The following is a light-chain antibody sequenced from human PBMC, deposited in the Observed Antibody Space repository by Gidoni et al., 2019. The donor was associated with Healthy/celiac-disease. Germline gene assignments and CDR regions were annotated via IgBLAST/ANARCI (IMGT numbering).Light chain of an antibody. J-gene: IGKJ5*01. CDR2: WAS. CDR3: QQYYSSPIT. Sequence: DIVMTQSPDSLAVSLGERATINCKSSQSILYSSNNKNYLAWYQQKPGQPPKLLIYWASTRASGVPDRFSGSGSGTDFTLTISSLQAEDVAVYNCQQYYSSPITFGQGTRLEIK. V-gene: IGKV4-1*01. CDR1: QSILYSSNNKNY.